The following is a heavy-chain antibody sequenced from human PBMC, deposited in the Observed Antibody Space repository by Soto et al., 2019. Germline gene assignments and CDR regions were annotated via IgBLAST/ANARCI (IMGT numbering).Heavy chain of an antibody. V-gene: IGHV3-30*18. CDR3: AKGWDIVVVPAIRYGMDV. CDR2: ISYDGSNK. Sequence: QVQLVESGGGVVQPGRSLRLSCAASGFTFSSYGMHWVRQAPGKGLEWVAVISYDGSNKYYADSVKGRFTISRDNSKNTLYLKMNSLRGEDTAVYYGAKGWDIVVVPAIRYGMDVWGQGTTVTVSS. D-gene: IGHD2-21*02. CDR1: GFTFSSYG. J-gene: IGHJ6*02.